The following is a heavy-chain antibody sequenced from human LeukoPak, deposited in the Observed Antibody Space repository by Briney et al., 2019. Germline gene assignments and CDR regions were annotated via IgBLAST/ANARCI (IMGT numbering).Heavy chain of an antibody. CDR3: ARDDFTYYDFWSGSNWFDP. Sequence: GGSLRLSCAASGFTFSSYRMNWVRQAPGKGLEWVSSISSSSSYIYYAPSVNGRFTISRDNAKNSLYLQMNSLRAEDTAVYYCARDDFTYYDFWSGSNWFDPWGQGTLVTVSS. CDR2: ISSSSSYI. J-gene: IGHJ5*02. D-gene: IGHD3-3*01. V-gene: IGHV3-21*01. CDR1: GFTFSSYR.